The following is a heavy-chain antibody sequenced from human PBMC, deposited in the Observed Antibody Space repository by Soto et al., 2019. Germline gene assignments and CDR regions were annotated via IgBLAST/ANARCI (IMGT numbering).Heavy chain of an antibody. D-gene: IGHD2-2*01. Sequence: QVQLVQSGAEVKKPGASVKVSCKASGYTFTSYGISWVRQAPGQWLEWMGWISAYNGNTNYAQKLQGRVTMTTDTSTSPAYMELRSLRSDDTAVDYCARDAIVLVPAAIGWFDPWGQGTLVTVSS. J-gene: IGHJ5*02. V-gene: IGHV1-18*01. CDR3: ARDAIVLVPAAIGWFDP. CDR2: ISAYNGNT. CDR1: GYTFTSYG.